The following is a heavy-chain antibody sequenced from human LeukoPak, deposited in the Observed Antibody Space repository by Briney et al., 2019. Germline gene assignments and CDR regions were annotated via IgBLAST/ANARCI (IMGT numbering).Heavy chain of an antibody. CDR3: ARGDYNSWFGY. V-gene: IGHV3-30*14. CDR1: GFPFSTFS. CDR2: ISYDGANT. Sequence: GGSLRLSCAASGFPFSTFSMHWVRQAPGKGLEWVAVISYDGANTYYADSVKGRFTVSRHNSKNTLYLQMNSLRAEDTAVYYCARGDYNSWFGYWGQGTLVTVSS. D-gene: IGHD4-4*01. J-gene: IGHJ4*02.